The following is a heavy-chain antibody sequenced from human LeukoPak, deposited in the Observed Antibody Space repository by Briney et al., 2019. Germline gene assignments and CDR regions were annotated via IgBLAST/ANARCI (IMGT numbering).Heavy chain of an antibody. V-gene: IGHV4-39*01. J-gene: IGHJ3*02. CDR1: GGSISSSSYY. CDR3: AGHYGPVI. D-gene: IGHD3-10*01. CDR2: IYYSGST. Sequence: SETLSLTCTVSGGSISSSSYYCGWIRQPPGKGLEWIGSIYYSGSTYYNPSLKSRATISVDTSKNQFSLKLSSVTAADTAVYYCAGHYGPVIWGQGTMVTVSS.